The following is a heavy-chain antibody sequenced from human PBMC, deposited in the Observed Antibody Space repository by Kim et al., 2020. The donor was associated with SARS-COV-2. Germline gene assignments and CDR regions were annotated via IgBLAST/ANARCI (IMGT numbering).Heavy chain of an antibody. CDR2: ISYTGST. CDR1: GDSISSGNHY. D-gene: IGHD2-21*02. V-gene: IGHV4-39*01. J-gene: IGHJ4*02. Sequence: SETLSLTCTVSGDSISSGNHYWDWIRQPPGKGLEWIGNISYTGSTSYNPSLKSRVTISVDTSTNQFSLKLKSVTAADTAVYYCARRLLFSFYFDYWGQG. CDR3: ARRLLFSFYFDY.